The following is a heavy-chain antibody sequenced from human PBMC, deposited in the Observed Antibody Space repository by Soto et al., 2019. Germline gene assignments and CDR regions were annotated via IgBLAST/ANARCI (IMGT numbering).Heavy chain of an antibody. CDR1: GFTFSSYA. J-gene: IGHJ4*02. Sequence: EAQLLESGGGLVQPGGSLRLSCAASGFTFSSYAMSWVRQAPGKGLEWVSTISGSGGSTYYTDSVKGRFTISRDNSKNTLYLQMNSLRAEDTAVYYCANSKGYGSGPYWGQGTLVTVSS. D-gene: IGHD3-10*01. CDR3: ANSKGYGSGPY. V-gene: IGHV3-23*01. CDR2: ISGSGGST.